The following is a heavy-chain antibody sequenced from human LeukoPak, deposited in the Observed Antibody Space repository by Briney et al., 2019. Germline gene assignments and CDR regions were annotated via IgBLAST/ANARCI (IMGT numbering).Heavy chain of an antibody. CDR1: GGSLSHYY. J-gene: IGHJ3*02. Sequence: SETLSLTCTVSGGSLSHYYWSWIRQPPGKGLEWIGYIYYLGSTNYSPSLKSRVTISVDTSKNQFSLKLSSVTAADTAVYYCARQGNYYDSSGYYSAGAFDIWGQGTMVTVSS. V-gene: IGHV4-59*08. CDR3: ARQGNYYDSSGYYSAGAFDI. CDR2: IYYLGST. D-gene: IGHD3-22*01.